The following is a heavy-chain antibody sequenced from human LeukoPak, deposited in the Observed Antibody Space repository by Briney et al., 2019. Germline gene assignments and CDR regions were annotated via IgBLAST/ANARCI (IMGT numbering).Heavy chain of an antibody. J-gene: IGHJ6*02. CDR1: GFTFSSYD. D-gene: IGHD3-10*01. V-gene: IGHV3-13*04. CDR3: ARDRITMVRGVPHYYYYYGMDV. Sequence: PGGSLRLSCAASGFTFSSYDMHWVRQATGKGLEWVSAIGTAGDTYYPGSVKGRFTISRENAKNSLYLQMNSLRAGGTAVYYCARDRITMVRGVPHYYYYYGMDVWGQGTTVTVSS. CDR2: IGTAGDT.